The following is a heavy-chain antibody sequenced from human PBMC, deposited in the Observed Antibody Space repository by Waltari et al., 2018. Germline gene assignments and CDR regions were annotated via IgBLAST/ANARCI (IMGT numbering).Heavy chain of an antibody. CDR3: AREEWEVRDYDAFDI. J-gene: IGHJ3*02. Sequence: EVQLVESGGGLVQPGGSLRLSCAASGFTFSSYWMSWVRQAPGKGLEWVANIKQDGRGKFYVDSGKGRFTIPRDNAKNSLYLQMNSLRAEDTAVYYCAREEWEVRDYDAFDIWGQGTMVTVAA. CDR2: IKQDGRGK. CDR1: GFTFSSYW. D-gene: IGHD1-26*01. V-gene: IGHV3-7*01.